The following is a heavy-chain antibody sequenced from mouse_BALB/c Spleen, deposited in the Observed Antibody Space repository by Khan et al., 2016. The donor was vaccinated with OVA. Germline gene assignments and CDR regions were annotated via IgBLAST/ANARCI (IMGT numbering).Heavy chain of an antibody. Sequence: QVQLKESGPGLVAPSQSLSITCTVSGFSLTSHGVHWVRQPPGKGLAWLGVIWAGGSTNYNSALMSRLSISKDSSKSQVFLKMNSLQTDDTAMYYCARNREPDYFDYWGQGTTLTFSS. CDR3: ARNREPDYFDY. J-gene: IGHJ2*01. CDR1: GFSLTSHG. V-gene: IGHV2-9*02. CDR2: IWAGGST.